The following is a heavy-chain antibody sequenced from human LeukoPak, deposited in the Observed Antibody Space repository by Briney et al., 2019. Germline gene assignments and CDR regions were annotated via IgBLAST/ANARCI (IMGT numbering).Heavy chain of an antibody. D-gene: IGHD1-26*01. CDR3: AREGATGKLD. J-gene: IGHJ4*02. V-gene: IGHV3-21*01. Sequence: PGGSLRLSCAASGFAFSSYAMSWVRQAPGKGLEWVSSISSSSSYIYYADSVKGRFTISRDNAKNSLYLQMNSLRAEDTAVYYCAREGATGKLDWGQGTLVTVSS. CDR1: GFAFSSYA. CDR2: ISSSSSYI.